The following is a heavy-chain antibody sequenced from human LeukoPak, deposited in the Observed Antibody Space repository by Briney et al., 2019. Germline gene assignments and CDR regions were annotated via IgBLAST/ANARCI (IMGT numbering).Heavy chain of an antibody. CDR1: GFTFSSYA. CDR2: ISYDGSNK. Sequence: GRSLRLSCAASGFTFSSYAMHWVRQAPGKGLEWVAVISYDGSNKYYADSVKGRFTISTDNSKNTLYLQMNSLRAEDTAVYYCARYSSSWYVDYWGQGTLVTVSS. J-gene: IGHJ4*02. V-gene: IGHV3-30*04. CDR3: ARYSSSWYVDY. D-gene: IGHD6-13*01.